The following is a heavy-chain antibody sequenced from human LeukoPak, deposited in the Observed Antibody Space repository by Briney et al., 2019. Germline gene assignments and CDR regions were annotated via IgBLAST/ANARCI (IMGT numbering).Heavy chain of an antibody. CDR2: IYTSGST. CDR3: ARGIYCSSTSCSNAFDI. CDR1: GGSISSYY. J-gene: IGHJ3*02. Sequence: SETLSLTCTVSGGSISSYYWSWIRQPAGKGLEWIGRIYTSGSTNYNPSLKSRVTMSVDTSKNQFSLKLSSVTAADTAVYYCARGIYCSSTSCSNAFDIWGQGTMVTVSS. V-gene: IGHV4-4*07. D-gene: IGHD2-2*01.